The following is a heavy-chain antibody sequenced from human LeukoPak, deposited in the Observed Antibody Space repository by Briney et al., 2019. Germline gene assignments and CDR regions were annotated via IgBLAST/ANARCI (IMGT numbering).Heavy chain of an antibody. V-gene: IGHV3-74*01. J-gene: IGHJ6*03. CDR3: ARYYDFWSSYSSYYYMDV. D-gene: IGHD3-3*01. CDR2: IKSDGSST. Sequence: GGSLRLSCAASGFIFSSYWMHWVRQAPGKGLVWVSRIKSDGSSTSYADSVKGRVTISRDNAKNSLYLQMNSLRAEDTAVYYCARYYDFWSSYSSYYYMDVWGKGTTVTVSS. CDR1: GFIFSSYW.